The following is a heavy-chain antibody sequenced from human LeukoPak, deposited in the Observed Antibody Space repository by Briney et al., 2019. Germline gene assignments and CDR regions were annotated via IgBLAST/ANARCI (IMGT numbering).Heavy chain of an antibody. Sequence: GGSLTLSCAASGNAFSDVWMTWVRQAPGKGLEWVGRIKSKADGRTTDYAAPVKGRFSISGDDSKNTVYLQMDSLEAEDTAVYYCAAFSKGFWGQGTLVTVSS. CDR2: IKSKADGRTT. CDR3: AAFSKGF. V-gene: IGHV3-15*01. CDR1: GNAFSDVW. J-gene: IGHJ4*02.